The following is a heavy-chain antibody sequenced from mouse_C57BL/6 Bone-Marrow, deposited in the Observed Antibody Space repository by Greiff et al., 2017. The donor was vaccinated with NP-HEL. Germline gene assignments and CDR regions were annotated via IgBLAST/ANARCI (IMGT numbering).Heavy chain of an antibody. J-gene: IGHJ4*01. V-gene: IGHV14-4*01. CDR1: GFNIKDDY. CDR2: IDPENGDT. Sequence: EVQRVESGAELVRPGASVKLSCTASGFNIKDDYMHWVKQRPEQGLEWIGWIDPENGDTEYASKFQGKATITADTSSNTAYLQLSSLTSEDTAVYYCTTCRHGYAMDYWGQGTSVTVSS. CDR3: TTCRHGYAMDY.